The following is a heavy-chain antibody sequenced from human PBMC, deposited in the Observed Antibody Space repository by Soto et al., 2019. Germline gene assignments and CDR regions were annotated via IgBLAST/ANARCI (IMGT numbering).Heavy chain of an antibody. CDR2: ISAYNGNT. Sequence: GASVKVSCKASGYTFTSYGISWVRQAPGQGLEWMGWISAYNGNTNYAQKLQGRVTMTTDTSTSTAYMELRSLRSDDTAVYYCARDIKSSSWYRDYYYGMDVWGQGTTVTVSS. CDR1: GYTFTSYG. D-gene: IGHD6-13*01. V-gene: IGHV1-18*01. J-gene: IGHJ6*02. CDR3: ARDIKSSSWYRDYYYGMDV.